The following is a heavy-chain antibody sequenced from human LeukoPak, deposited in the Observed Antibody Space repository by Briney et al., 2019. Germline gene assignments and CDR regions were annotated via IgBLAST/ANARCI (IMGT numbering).Heavy chain of an antibody. CDR1: GYTFTSFG. V-gene: IGHV1-69*13. CDR2: IIPIFGTA. D-gene: IGHD4-17*01. Sequence: GASVKVSCKASGYTFTSFGISWVRQAPGQGLEWMGGIIPIFGTANYAQKFQGRVTITADESTSTAYMELSSLRSEDTAVYYCAIVMTTVTTYLDYWGQGTLVTVSS. CDR3: AIVMTTVTTYLDY. J-gene: IGHJ4*02.